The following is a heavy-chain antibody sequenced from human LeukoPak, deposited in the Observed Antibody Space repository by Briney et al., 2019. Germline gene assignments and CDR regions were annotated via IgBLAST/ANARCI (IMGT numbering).Heavy chain of an antibody. J-gene: IGHJ4*02. CDR3: GRAFPPRRTSSAGDL. CDR2: ISYLSSHV. CDR1: GFTFSDYD. Sequence: PGGSLRLSCSASGFTFSDYDMNWVRQAPGKGLEWVSSISYLSSHVYYGDSVKGRFSISRDNAKNSLYPQMNSLGAEDTAIYYCGRAFPPRRTSSAGDLWGPGILVTVSS. D-gene: IGHD3-10*01. V-gene: IGHV3-21*01.